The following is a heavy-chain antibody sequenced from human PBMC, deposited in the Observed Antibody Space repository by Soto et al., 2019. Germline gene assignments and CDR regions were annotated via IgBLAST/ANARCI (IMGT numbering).Heavy chain of an antibody. CDR1: GYTLTELS. CDR2: FDPEDGET. D-gene: IGHD3-22*01. V-gene: IGHV1-24*01. CDR3: ATKRDYYDSSGYPNWFDP. Sequence: SVKVSCKVSGYTLTELSMHWVRQAPGKGLEWMGGFDPEDGETIYAQKFRGRVTMTEDTSTDTAYMELSSLRSEDTAVYYCATKRDYYDSSGYPNWFDPWGQGTLVTVSS. J-gene: IGHJ5*02.